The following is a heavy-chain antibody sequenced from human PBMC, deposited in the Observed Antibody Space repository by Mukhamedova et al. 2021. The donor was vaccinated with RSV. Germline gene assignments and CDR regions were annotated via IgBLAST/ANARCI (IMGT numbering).Heavy chain of an antibody. CDR2: GSNE. CDR3: AKDVVGSPPYHYSYMDV. V-gene: IGHV3-30*02. D-gene: IGHD3-16*02. J-gene: IGHJ6*03. Sequence: GSNEYYADSVKGRFSISRDNSKSTLYLQMSSLRGEDTAIYYCAKDVVGSPPYHYSYMDVWGTGTTVTVSS.